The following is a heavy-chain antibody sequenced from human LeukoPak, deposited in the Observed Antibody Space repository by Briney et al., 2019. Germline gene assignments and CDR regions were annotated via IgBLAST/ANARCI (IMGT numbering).Heavy chain of an antibody. CDR1: GFTFSSYA. J-gene: IGHJ2*01. D-gene: IGHD4-17*01. Sequence: GGSLRLSCAASGFTFSSYAMHWVRQAPGKGLEYVSAISSNGGSTYYANSVKGRFTISRDNSKNTLYLQMNSLRAEDTAVYYCARKEGLRRHILPWYFDLWGRGTLVTVSP. CDR3: ARKEGLRRHILPWYFDL. CDR2: ISSNGGST. V-gene: IGHV3-64*01.